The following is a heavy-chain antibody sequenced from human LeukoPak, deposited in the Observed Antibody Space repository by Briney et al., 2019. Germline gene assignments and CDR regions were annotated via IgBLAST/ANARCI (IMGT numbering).Heavy chain of an antibody. CDR2: INPNSGGT. D-gene: IGHD6-19*01. CDR1: XXTFXXXY. Sequence: GASXXXXXXXSXXTFXXXYMHWVRQAPGQGLEWMGRINPNSGGTNYAQNFQGRVTMTRDTSISTAYMELSRLRSDDTAVYYCARGLDFDYWGQGTPVTVSS. CDR3: ARGLDFDY. J-gene: IGHJ4*02. V-gene: IGHV1-2*06.